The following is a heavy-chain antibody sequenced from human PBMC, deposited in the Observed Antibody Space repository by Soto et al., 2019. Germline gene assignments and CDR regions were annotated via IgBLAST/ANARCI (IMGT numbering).Heavy chain of an antibody. Sequence: GGSLRLSCAASGFTFSSYWMSWVRQAPGKGLEWVANIKQDGSEKYYVDSLKGRSTITRDNAKNSLYLQMNSLRADDTAGYYGARDVYYYGSWSYEDYWGQGTLVTVSS. J-gene: IGHJ4*02. CDR3: ARDVYYYGSWSYEDY. V-gene: IGHV3-7*01. CDR2: IKQDGSEK. CDR1: GFTFSSYW. D-gene: IGHD3-10*01.